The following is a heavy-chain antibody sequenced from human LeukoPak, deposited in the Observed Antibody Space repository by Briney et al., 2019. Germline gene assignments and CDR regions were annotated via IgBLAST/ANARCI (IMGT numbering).Heavy chain of an antibody. J-gene: IGHJ3*02. V-gene: IGHV4-59*01. CDR3: ARGRLGRYDAFDI. CDR2: IYYSGST. CDR1: GGSISSYY. Sequence: PSETLSLTCTVSGGSISSYYWSWIRQPPGKGLEWIGYIYYSGSTNYNPSLKSRVTISVDTSKNQFSLKLSSVTAADTAVYYCARGRLGRYDAFDIWGQGTMVTVSS. D-gene: IGHD3-16*01.